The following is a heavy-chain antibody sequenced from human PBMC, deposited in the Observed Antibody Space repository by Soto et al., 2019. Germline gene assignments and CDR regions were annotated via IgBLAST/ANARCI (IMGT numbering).Heavy chain of an antibody. CDR1: GFTFGTYG. Sequence: PGGSLRLSCAASGFTFGTYGIHWVRQAPGKGLEWVGVVTYDGINRYYADSVKGRFTISRDNSKDTVYLQMTSLSAEDTAIYYCTKDKGAFGGVLVFAFDSWGQGTLVTVS. CDR2: VTYDGINR. J-gene: IGHJ4*02. D-gene: IGHD3-16*02. V-gene: IGHV3-30*18. CDR3: TKDKGAFGGVLVFAFDS.